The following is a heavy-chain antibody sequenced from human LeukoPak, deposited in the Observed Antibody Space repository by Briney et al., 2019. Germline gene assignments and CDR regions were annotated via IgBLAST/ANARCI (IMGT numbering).Heavy chain of an antibody. D-gene: IGHD4-23*01. CDR2: IYYSGST. CDR3: ARSYDGNYFDY. V-gene: IGHV4-59*01. Sequence: PSEALSLTCTVSGGSISSYYWSWIRQPPGKGLEWIGYIYYSGSTNYNPSLKSRVAISVDTSKNQFSLKLSSVTAADTAVCYCARSYDGNYFDYWGQGTLVTVSS. CDR1: GGSISSYY. J-gene: IGHJ4*02.